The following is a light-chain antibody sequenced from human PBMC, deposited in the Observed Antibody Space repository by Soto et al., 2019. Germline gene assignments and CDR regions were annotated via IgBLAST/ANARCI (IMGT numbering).Light chain of an antibody. CDR1: QSVSSN. V-gene: IGKV3-15*01. CDR2: GAS. J-gene: IGKJ1*01. Sequence: EIVMTQPPATLSVSPGERATLSCRASQSVSSNLAWYQQKAGQAPRLLIYGASTRATGIPARFSGSGSGTEFTLTISSLQSEDFAVYYCQQYNNWWTFGQGTKVEIK. CDR3: QQYNNWWT.